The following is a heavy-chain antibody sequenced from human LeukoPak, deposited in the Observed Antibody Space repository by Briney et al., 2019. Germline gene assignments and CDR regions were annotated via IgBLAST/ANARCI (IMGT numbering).Heavy chain of an antibody. J-gene: IGHJ4*02. CDR3: ARDNNLEFDY. Sequence: PGGSLRLSCVASKFSFSSYWMSWLRHVPGKGLEWVANINLDGSGLYYVDSVKGRFTISRDNAKNSLFLQMNSLRVEDTAVYYCARDNNLEFDYWGQGTLVTVSS. CDR1: KFSFSSYW. CDR2: INLDGSGL. D-gene: IGHD2/OR15-2a*01. V-gene: IGHV3-7*01.